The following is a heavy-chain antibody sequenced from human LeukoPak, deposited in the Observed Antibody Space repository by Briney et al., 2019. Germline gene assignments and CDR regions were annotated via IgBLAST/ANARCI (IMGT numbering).Heavy chain of an antibody. Sequence: ASVKVSCKASGYTFSDNHMYWIRQAPGQGLECMGWISPKSGGTNYAQKFQGRITMTGDTSISTGYMELSSLRSDDTAVYYCARDQRVGANWFDPWDQGTLVTVSS. D-gene: IGHD1-26*01. V-gene: IGHV1-2*02. CDR3: ARDQRVGANWFDP. CDR1: GYTFSDNH. CDR2: ISPKSGGT. J-gene: IGHJ5*02.